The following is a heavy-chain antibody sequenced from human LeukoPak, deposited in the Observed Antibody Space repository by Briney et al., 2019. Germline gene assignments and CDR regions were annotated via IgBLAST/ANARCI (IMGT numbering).Heavy chain of an antibody. V-gene: IGHV3-23*01. CDR1: GFTFSSHA. D-gene: IGHD3-22*01. Sequence: GGSLRLSCAASGFTFSSHAMSWVRQAPGKGLEWVSDISGSGGSTYYADSVKGRFTISRDNSKNTLYLQMNSLRAEDTAVYYCAKATDYYDSSGYYHRPDYWGQGTLVTVSS. CDR3: AKATDYYDSSGYYHRPDY. J-gene: IGHJ4*02. CDR2: ISGSGGST.